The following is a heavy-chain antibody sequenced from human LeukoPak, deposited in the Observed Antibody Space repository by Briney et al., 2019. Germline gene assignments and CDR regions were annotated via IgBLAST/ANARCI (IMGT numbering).Heavy chain of an antibody. V-gene: IGHV3-53*05. CDR3: AKGLLRFLEWSAPDAFDI. D-gene: IGHD3-3*01. J-gene: IGHJ3*02. CDR2: IYSGGST. Sequence: GGSLRLSCAASGFTVSSNYMSWVRQAPGKGLEWVSVIYSGGSTYYADSVKGRFTISRDNSKNTLYLQMNSLRAQDTAVYYCAKGLLRFLEWSAPDAFDIWGQGTMVTVSS. CDR1: GFTVSSNY.